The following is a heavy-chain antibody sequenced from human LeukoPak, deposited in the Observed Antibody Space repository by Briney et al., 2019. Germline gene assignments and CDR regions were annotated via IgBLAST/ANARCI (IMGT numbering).Heavy chain of an antibody. J-gene: IGHJ5*02. Sequence: SQTLSLTCAVSGDSFSNKNAAWNWIRQSPSRGLEWLGRTSYRSEWHTDYAFSVKGRITINADTSKNQFSLQLGYVTTEDTAVYYCASGWALSWGQGTLVTVSS. V-gene: IGHV6-1*01. CDR2: TSYRSEWHT. CDR1: GDSFSNKNAA. CDR3: ASGWALS. D-gene: IGHD1-26*01.